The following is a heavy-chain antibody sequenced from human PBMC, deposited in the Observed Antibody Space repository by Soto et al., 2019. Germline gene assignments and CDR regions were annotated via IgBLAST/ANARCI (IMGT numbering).Heavy chain of an antibody. CDR3: TRRGCSTTGCYFN. D-gene: IGHD2-2*01. CDR1: GFPFSSYW. J-gene: IGHJ4*02. CDR2: INGDGSSI. V-gene: IGHV3-74*03. Sequence: PGGSLRLSCAASGFPFSSYWMHWVRQAPGKGLVWVSRINGDGSSITYADSVKGRFTISRDNAKNTLYLQMNRLRAEDAAVYYCTRRGCSTTGCYFNWGRGTLVTVSS.